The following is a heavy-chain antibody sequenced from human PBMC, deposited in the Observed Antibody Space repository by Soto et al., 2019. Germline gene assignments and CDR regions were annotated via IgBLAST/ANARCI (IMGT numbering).Heavy chain of an antibody. V-gene: IGHV1-2*04. CDR3: ARLGLDSSGYYLDY. CDR1: GYTFTGNY. CDR2: INPNSGGT. J-gene: IGHJ4*02. D-gene: IGHD3-22*01. Sequence: GASVKVSCKASGYTFTGNYRQWVRQAPGQGLEWMGWINPNSGGTNYAQKFQGWVTMTRDTSISTAYMELSRLRSDDTAVYYCARLGLDSSGYYLDYWGQGTLVTVSS.